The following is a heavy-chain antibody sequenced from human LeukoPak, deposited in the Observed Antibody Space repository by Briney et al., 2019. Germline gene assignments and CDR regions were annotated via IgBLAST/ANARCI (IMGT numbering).Heavy chain of an antibody. CDR1: GFTFSSYA. V-gene: IGHV3-23*01. J-gene: IGHJ5*02. CDR2: ISGSGGST. CDR3: AKDIAGMFSNWFDP. Sequence: GGSLRLSCAASGFTFSSYAMSWVRQAPGKGLEWVSAISGSGGSTYYADSVKGRFTISRDNSKNTLYLQMNSLRAEDTAVHYCAKDIAGMFSNWFDPWGQGTLVTVSS. D-gene: IGHD3-10*02.